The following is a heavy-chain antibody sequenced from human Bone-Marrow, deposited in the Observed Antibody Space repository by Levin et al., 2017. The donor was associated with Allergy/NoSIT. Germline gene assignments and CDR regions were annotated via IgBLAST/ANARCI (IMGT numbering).Heavy chain of an antibody. CDR2: IYPGDSDT. CDR1: GYSFSNYW. J-gene: IGHJ4*02. V-gene: IGHV5-51*01. CDR3: ARPHCSGGACYSDPFDY. Sequence: KVSCKGSGYSFSNYWIAWVRQLPGKGLEWMGIIYPGDSDTRYSPSFQGQVTISVDKSISTAFLQWSFLKASDSATYYCARPHCSGGACYSDPFDYWGQGTLVTVSS. D-gene: IGHD2-15*01.